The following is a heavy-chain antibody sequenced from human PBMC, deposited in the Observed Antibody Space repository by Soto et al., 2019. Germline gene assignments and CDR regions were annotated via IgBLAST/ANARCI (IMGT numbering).Heavy chain of an antibody. V-gene: IGHV4-34*01. CDR3: ARGSVDTVDSSGFYEY. D-gene: IGHD3-22*01. J-gene: IGHJ4*02. CDR1: GGSFSAYY. Sequence: PSETLSLTCAVYGGSFSAYYWSWIRQPPGKGLEWIGEINHSGGTSYNPSLKSRVTISVDTSKSQFSLKLTSVTAADRAVYYCARGSVDTVDSSGFYEYWVQGTQVTLSS. CDR2: INHSGGT.